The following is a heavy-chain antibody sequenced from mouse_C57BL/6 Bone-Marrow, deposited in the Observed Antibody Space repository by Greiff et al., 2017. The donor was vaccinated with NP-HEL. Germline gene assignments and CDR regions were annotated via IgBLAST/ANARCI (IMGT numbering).Heavy chain of an antibody. J-gene: IGHJ2*01. CDR3: ARDGYLDY. V-gene: IGHV3-6*01. CDR1: GYSITSGYY. CDR2: ISYDGSN. Sequence: DVQLQESGPGLVKPSQSLSLTCSVTGYSITSGYYWNWIRQFPGNKLEWMGYISYDGSNNYNPSLQNRISITRDTSKNQFFLKLNSVTTEDTATYYCARDGYLDYWGQGTTLTVSS.